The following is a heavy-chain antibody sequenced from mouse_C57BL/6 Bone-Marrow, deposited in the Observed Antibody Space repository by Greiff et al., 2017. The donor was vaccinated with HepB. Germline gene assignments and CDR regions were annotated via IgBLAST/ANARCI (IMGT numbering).Heavy chain of an antibody. CDR3: ARRGYGNYPSWFSY. D-gene: IGHD2-10*02. CDR2: IYPGDGDN. Sequence: QVQLKESGPELVKPGASVKISCKASGYAFSSSWMNWVKQRPGKGLEWLGRIYPGDGDNNYNGKFKGKATLTADKSSSTAYMQLSSLTSEDSAVYFCARRGYGNYPSWFSYWGQGTLVTVSA. CDR1: GYAFSSSW. V-gene: IGHV1-82*01. J-gene: IGHJ3*01.